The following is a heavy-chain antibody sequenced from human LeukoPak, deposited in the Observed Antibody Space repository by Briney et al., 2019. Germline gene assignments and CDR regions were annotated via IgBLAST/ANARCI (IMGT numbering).Heavy chain of an antibody. CDR1: GFTFSSYG. J-gene: IGHJ4*02. D-gene: IGHD3-10*01. Sequence: GGSLRLSCAASGFTFSSYGMSWVRQAPGKGLEWVAFIRYDGSNKYYADSVKGRFTISRDNSKNTLYLQMNSLRAEDTAVYYCAKPMVRGVNLFDYWGQGTLVTVSS. CDR3: AKPMVRGVNLFDY. CDR2: IRYDGSNK. V-gene: IGHV3-30*02.